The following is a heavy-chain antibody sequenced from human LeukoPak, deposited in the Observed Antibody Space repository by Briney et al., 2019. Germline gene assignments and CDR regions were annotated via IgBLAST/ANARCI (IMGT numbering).Heavy chain of an antibody. J-gene: IGHJ6*03. V-gene: IGHV3-15*01. CDR3: TTCSRYDVWSYPRPSQRRYMDV. CDR1: GFTFSDAW. D-gene: IGHD3-3*01. CDR2: IKSKTNGGTT. Sequence: GGSLRLSCAVSGFTFSDAWMSWVRQAPGKGLEWVGRIKSKTNGGTTDYAEPVKGRFTISRDDSKNTLYLQMNSLKTEDTAVYYCTTCSRYDVWSYPRPSQRRYMDVWGKGATVIVSS.